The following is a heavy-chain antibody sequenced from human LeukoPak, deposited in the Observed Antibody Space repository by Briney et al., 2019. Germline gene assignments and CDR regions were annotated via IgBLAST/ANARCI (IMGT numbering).Heavy chain of an antibody. V-gene: IGHV3-43*02. D-gene: IGHD1-26*01. Sequence: GGSLRLSCAASGFTFGDYDMHWFRKAPGKGLEWVSLSRADGATTRYPDSVKGRFTISRDNSKDSLYLQMNSLRTEDTALYYCARDNTGSYEYWGQGTLVTVSP. J-gene: IGHJ4*02. CDR2: SRADGATT. CDR3: ARDNTGSYEY. CDR1: GFTFGDYD.